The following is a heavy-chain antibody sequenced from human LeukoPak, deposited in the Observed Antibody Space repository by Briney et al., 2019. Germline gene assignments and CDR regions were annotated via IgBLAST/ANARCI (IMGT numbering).Heavy chain of an antibody. CDR1: GFTLSSYN. V-gene: IGHV3-21*01. J-gene: IGHJ4*02. CDR2: ISSGSSYI. CDR3: ARDFSALLGIGD. D-gene: IGHD3-16*01. Sequence: GGSLRLSCAASGFTLSSYNMKWVRQAPGKGLEWVSFISSGSSYIYYADSVKGRFTISRDNAKNSLYLQMNSLRAEDTAVYYCARDFSALLGIGDWGQGTLVTVSS.